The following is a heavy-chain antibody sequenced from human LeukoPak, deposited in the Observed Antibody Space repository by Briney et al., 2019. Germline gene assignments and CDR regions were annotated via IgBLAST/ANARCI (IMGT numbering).Heavy chain of an antibody. CDR1: GGTFSSYA. CDR2: IIPIFGTA. J-gene: IGHJ5*02. CDR3: ARGDGYKNWFDP. D-gene: IGHD5-24*01. Sequence: SVKVSCKASGGTFSSYAISWVRQAPGQGLEWMGGIIPIFGTANYAQKFQGRVTITTDESTSTAYMELSSLRSEDTAVYYCARGDGYKNWFDPWGQGTLVTVSS. V-gene: IGHV1-69*05.